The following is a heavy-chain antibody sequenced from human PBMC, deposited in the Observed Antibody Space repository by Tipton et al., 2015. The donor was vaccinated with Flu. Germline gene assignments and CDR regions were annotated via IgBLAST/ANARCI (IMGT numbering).Heavy chain of an antibody. V-gene: IGHV4-4*09. J-gene: IGHJ5*01. Sequence: TLSLTCTVSGAISSFFWSWVRQPPGKGLEWIGYIYNGGAAHYNPSLKSRVSISLDTSRSQFSLKLISVTEADTAVYFCARSSCSTGTCYSRFSPGLGLRVDSWGPGTLVTVSS. CDR2: IYNGGAA. CDR3: ARSSCSTGTCYSRFSPGLGLRVDS. D-gene: IGHD2-21*01. CDR1: GAISSFF.